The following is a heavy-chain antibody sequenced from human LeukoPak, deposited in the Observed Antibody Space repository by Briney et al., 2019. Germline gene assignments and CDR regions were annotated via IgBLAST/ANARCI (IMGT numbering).Heavy chain of an antibody. CDR1: GGSISSGGYY. CDR2: IYYSGST. V-gene: IGHV4-31*03. D-gene: IGHD1-26*01. CDR3: ARGSRGLGGFNWFDP. Sequence: SETLSLTCTVSGGSISSGGYYWSWIRQHPGKGLEWIGYIYYSGSTYYNPSLKSRVTISVDTSKNQFSLKLSSVTAADTAVYYCARGSRGLGGFNWFDPWGQGTLVTVSS. J-gene: IGHJ5*02.